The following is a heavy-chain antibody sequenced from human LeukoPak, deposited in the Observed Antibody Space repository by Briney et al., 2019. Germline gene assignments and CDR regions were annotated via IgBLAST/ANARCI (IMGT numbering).Heavy chain of an antibody. CDR3: ARALRRDSSSAFDI. CDR2: INPNSGGA. CDR1: GYTFTGYY. Sequence: GASVKVSCKASGYTFTGYYMHWVRQAPGQGLEWMGWINPNSGGANYAQKFRGRVTMTRDTSITTAYMELSSLRSDDTAVYYCARALRRDSSSAFDIWGQGTMVTVSS. J-gene: IGHJ3*02. D-gene: IGHD6-19*01. V-gene: IGHV1-2*02.